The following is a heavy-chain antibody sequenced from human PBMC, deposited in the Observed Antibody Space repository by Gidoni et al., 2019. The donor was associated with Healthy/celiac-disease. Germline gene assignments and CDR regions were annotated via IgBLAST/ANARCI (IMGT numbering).Heavy chain of an antibody. D-gene: IGHD3-22*01. CDR1: GFSLSTSGVG. J-gene: IGHJ3*02. Sequence: QITLKESGPTLVKPTQTLTLTCTFSGFSLSTSGVGVGWIRQPPGKALEWLALIYWNDDKRYSPSLKSRLTITKDTSKNQVVLTMTNMDPVDTATYYCAHRRSTMIVVVYDAFDIWGQGTMVTVSS. CDR2: IYWNDDK. CDR3: AHRRSTMIVVVYDAFDI. V-gene: IGHV2-5*01.